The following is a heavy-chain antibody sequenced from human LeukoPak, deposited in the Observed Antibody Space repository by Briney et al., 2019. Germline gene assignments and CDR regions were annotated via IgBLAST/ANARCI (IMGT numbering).Heavy chain of an antibody. CDR1: GYTFTSYY. J-gene: IGHJ3*02. Sequence: GASVKASCKASGYTFTSYYMHWVRQAPGQGLEWMGIINPSGGSTSYAQKFQGRVTMTRDTSTSTVYMELSSLRSEDTAVYYCARDPGYGGNLDAFDIWGQGTMVTVSS. D-gene: IGHD4-23*01. CDR2: INPSGGST. V-gene: IGHV1-46*01. CDR3: ARDPGYGGNLDAFDI.